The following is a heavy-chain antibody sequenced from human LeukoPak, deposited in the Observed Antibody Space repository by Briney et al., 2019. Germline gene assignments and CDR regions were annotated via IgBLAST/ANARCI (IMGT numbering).Heavy chain of an antibody. J-gene: IGHJ5*02. V-gene: IGHV4-59*01. CDR1: GASLSIYY. CDR3: ATGYYEPFAA. Sequence: PSQTLSLTCSVSGASLSIYYWDWLRQSPGKGLEWIGYISDTGKTDSNASLKSRVTISLDTSKNQFSLTLKSVTAADSAVYYCATGYYEPFAAWGPGILVTVSS. CDR2: ISDTGKT. D-gene: IGHD1-26*01.